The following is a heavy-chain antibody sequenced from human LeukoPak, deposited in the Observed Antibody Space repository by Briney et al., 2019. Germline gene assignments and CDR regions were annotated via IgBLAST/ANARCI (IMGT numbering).Heavy chain of an antibody. Sequence: ASVKVSCKASGYTFAAYYMHWVRQAPGQGLEWMGWINPNSGGTNYAQKFQGRVTMTRDTSISTAYMELSRLRSDDTAVYYCARDRGLDIAAAGKFRHYYYYMDVWGKGTTVTVSS. J-gene: IGHJ6*03. CDR2: INPNSGGT. V-gene: IGHV1-2*02. CDR3: ARDRGLDIAAAGKFRHYYYYMDV. CDR1: GYTFAAYY. D-gene: IGHD6-13*01.